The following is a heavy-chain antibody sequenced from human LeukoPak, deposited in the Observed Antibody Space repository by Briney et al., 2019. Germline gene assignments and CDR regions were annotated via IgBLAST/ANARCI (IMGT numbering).Heavy chain of an antibody. D-gene: IGHD2-8*02. CDR1: GYTFTSYA. CDR2: INTGNGNT. V-gene: IGHV1-3*04. J-gene: IGHJ4*02. CDR3: AAGLNVLYYFDY. Sequence: ASVKVSCKASGYTFTSYAMHWVRQAPGQRLECMGWINTGNGNTKYSQKFQGRVTITRDTSASTAYMDLSSLRSEDTAVYYCAAGLNVLYYFDYWGQGTLVTVSS.